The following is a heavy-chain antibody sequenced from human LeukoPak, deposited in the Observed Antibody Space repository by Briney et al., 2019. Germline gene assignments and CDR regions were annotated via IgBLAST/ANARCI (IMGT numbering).Heavy chain of an antibody. Sequence: PSETLSLTCTVSGGSISSGSYYWSWIRQPAGKGLEWIGRIYTSGSTNYNPSLKSRVTMSVDTSKNQFSLKLGSVTAADTAVYYCASLYYYGSGSQNPFDYWGQGTLVTVSS. CDR3: ASLYYYGSGSQNPFDY. CDR2: IYTSGST. D-gene: IGHD3-10*01. V-gene: IGHV4-61*02. CDR1: GGSISSGSYY. J-gene: IGHJ4*02.